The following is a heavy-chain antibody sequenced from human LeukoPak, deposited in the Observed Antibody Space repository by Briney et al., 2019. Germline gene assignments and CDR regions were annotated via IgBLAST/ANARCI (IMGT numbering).Heavy chain of an antibody. CDR1: GYTFTGYY. CDR2: INPNSGGT. V-gene: IGHV1-2*02. J-gene: IGHJ4*02. CDR3: ARSSAVYYFDY. Sequence: GASVKVSRKASGYTFTGYYMHWVRQAPGQGFEWMGWINPNSGGTNYAQKFQGRVTMTRDTSISTAYMELSRLRSDDTAVYYCARSSAVYYFDYWGQGTLVTVSS.